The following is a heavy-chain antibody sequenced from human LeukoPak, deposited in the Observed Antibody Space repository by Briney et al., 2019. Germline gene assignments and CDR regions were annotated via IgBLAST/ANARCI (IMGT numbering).Heavy chain of an antibody. CDR2: IYYSGST. J-gene: IGHJ4*02. Sequence: KTSETLSLTCTVSGGSISSYYWSWIRQPPGKGLEWIGYIYYSGSTNYNPSLKSRVTISVDTFKNQFSLKLSSVTAADTAVCYCARQWLVPYYFDYWGQGTLVTVSS. CDR1: GGSISSYY. D-gene: IGHD6-19*01. CDR3: ARQWLVPYYFDY. V-gene: IGHV4-59*08.